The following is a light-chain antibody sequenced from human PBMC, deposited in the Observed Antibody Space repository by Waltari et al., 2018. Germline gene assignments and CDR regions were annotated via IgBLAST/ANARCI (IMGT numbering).Light chain of an antibody. CDR2: SAS. CDR1: QGISSY. CDR3: LT. V-gene: IGKV1-27*01. J-gene: IGKJ4*01. Sequence: DIQLTQSPSSLSASVGDRVTITCRVSQGISSYLNWYRQKPGKVPNLLIYSASNLQSGVPSRFSGSGSGTDFTLTISSLQTVNGLTMPLLTFGGGTKVEIK.